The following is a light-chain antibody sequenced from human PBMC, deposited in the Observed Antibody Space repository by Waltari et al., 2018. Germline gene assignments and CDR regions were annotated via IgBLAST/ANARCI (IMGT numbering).Light chain of an antibody. CDR1: QSVSTY. V-gene: IGKV3-11*01. CDR2: DAS. J-gene: IGKJ4*01. Sequence: EKVMTQSPANLSLSPGARAPLSCRASQSVSTYFAWYPQKSGLPPRLLIYDASNRATDIPARFSGSGSGTDFTLTISSLEPEDFAVYYCQQRYDWPLTFGGGTKMEIK. CDR3: QQRYDWPLT.